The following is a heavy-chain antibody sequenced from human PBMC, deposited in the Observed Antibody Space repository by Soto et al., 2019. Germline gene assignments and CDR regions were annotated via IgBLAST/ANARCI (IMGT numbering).Heavy chain of an antibody. CDR2: INHSGST. CDR1: GGSFSGYY. CDR3: ARYDLRSRRGRYFDY. D-gene: IGHD3-9*01. V-gene: IGHV4-34*01. Sequence: SETLSLTCAVYGGSFSGYYWSWIRQPPGKGLEWIGEINHSGSTNYNPSLKSRVTISVDTSKNQFSLKLSSVTAADTAVYYCARYDLRSRRGRYFDYWGQGTLVTVSS. J-gene: IGHJ4*02.